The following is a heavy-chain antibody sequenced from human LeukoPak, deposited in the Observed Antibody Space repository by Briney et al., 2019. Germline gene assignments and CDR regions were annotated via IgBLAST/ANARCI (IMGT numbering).Heavy chain of an antibody. CDR1: GFTFSSYS. V-gene: IGHV3-21*04. CDR3: AKASDHYYYYMDV. Sequence: GGSLRLSCVVSGFTFSSYSINWVRQAPGKGLEWVSSISSSSIYIYYADSVKGRFTISRDNAKNSLYLQMNSLRAEDMALYYCAKASDHYYYYMDVWGKGTTVTVSS. CDR2: ISSSSIYI. J-gene: IGHJ6*03.